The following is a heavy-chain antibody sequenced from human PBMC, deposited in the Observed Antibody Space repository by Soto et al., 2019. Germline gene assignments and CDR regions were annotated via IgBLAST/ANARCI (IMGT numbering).Heavy chain of an antibody. D-gene: IGHD3-9*01. CDR3: AREAVRYDMLTGYFPH. CDR1: GFTFRSSR. V-gene: IGHV3-21*01. CDR2: ISSSSSYI. J-gene: IGHJ4*02. Sequence: GGSLRPSCAACGFTFRSSRMNWVRQAPGRGLEWFSSISSSSSYIYYANSERGRYTIPRHNAKNSLYQKMNTLRVDDTAVYCCAREAVRYDMLTGYFPHWGQGTLVTVPS.